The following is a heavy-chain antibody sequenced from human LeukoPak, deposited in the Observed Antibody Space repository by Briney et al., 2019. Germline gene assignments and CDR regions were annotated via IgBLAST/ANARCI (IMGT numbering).Heavy chain of an antibody. Sequence: GGSLRLSCAASGFTFSSYAMSWVRQAPGKGLEWVSGISGGGISTYYADSVKGRFTISRDNSKNTLFLQMNSLRAEDTAVYYCAKDSHDHGGDLDYWGQGTLVTVSS. V-gene: IGHV3-23*01. J-gene: IGHJ4*02. CDR3: AKDSHDHGGDLDY. D-gene: IGHD4-23*01. CDR1: GFTFSSYA. CDR2: ISGGGIST.